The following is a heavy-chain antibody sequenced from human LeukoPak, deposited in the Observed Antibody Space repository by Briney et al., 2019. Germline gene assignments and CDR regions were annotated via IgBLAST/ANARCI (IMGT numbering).Heavy chain of an antibody. CDR1: GFTFSNYA. CDR3: AKVRGSYDY. V-gene: IGHV3-23*01. CDR2: IAFSGST. D-gene: IGHD1-26*01. Sequence: GGSLRLSCAASGFTFSNYALTWVRQAPGKGLEWVSAIAFSGSTYYADSVKGRFTISRDDSKNTRYLQMNSLRAEDTAVYYCAKVRGSYDYWGQGTLVTVSS. J-gene: IGHJ4*02.